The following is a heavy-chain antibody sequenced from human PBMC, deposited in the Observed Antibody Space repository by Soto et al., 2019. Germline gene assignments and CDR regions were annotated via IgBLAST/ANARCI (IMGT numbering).Heavy chain of an antibody. J-gene: IGHJ5*02. CDR1: GGSISSGGYF. V-gene: IGHV4-30-2*01. D-gene: IGHD3-10*01. Sequence: QLQLQESGSGLVKPSQTPSLTCVVSGGSISSGGYFWGWIRQPPGKGLEWIGYIYHSGSTYYNPSLKSRVTISVDRSKNQFSLKLSSVTAADTAVYYCARGLGPWGQGTLVTVSS. CDR2: IYHSGST. CDR3: ARGLGP.